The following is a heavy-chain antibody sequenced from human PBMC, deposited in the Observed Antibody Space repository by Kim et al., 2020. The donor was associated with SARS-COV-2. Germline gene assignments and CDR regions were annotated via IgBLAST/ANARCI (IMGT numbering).Heavy chain of an antibody. CDR3: ARVGPNFGVSTNGMDV. CDR1: GFIFSTYG. J-gene: IGHJ6*02. Sequence: GGSLRLSCAASGFIFSTYGMHWVRQAPGKGLEWVADISEDGSDKYYVDSVKGRFTISRDNSKKTLYLQMNSLRAEDTAVYYCARVGPNFGVSTNGMDVWGQGTTVTVSS. V-gene: IGHV3-33*05. CDR2: ISEDGSDK. D-gene: IGHD3-10*01.